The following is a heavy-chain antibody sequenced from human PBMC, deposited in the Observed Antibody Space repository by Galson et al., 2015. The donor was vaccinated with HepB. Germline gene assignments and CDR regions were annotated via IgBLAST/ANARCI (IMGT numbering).Heavy chain of an antibody. CDR1: GGSISSGGYS. D-gene: IGHD3-22*01. V-gene: IGHV4-30-4*07. CDR2: IYYSGST. J-gene: IGHJ4*02. Sequence: TLSLTCAVSGGSISSGGYSWSWIRQPPGKGLEWIGYIYYSGSTYYNPSLKSRDTISVDTSKNQFSLKLSSVTAADTAVYYCASQYYYDSSGYRDYWGQGTLVTVSS. CDR3: ASQYYYDSSGYRDY.